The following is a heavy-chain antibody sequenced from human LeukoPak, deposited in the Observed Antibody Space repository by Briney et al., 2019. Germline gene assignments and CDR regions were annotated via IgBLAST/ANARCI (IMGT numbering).Heavy chain of an antibody. J-gene: IGHJ4*02. CDR2: VSYSGSI. Sequence: PAETLSLTCTVSGDSISNSNYYWAWVRQPPGKGLEWIGSVSYSGSIYYHPSLKSRVTMSVDTSKNQFSLKLSSVTAADTALYYCRGYDSSGNWLFDYWGQGTLVTVSS. V-gene: IGHV4-39*01. D-gene: IGHD3-22*01. CDR1: GDSISNSNYY. CDR3: RGYDSSGNWLFDY.